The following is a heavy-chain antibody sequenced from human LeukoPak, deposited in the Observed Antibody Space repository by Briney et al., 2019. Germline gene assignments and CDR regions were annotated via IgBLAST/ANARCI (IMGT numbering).Heavy chain of an antibody. CDR3: ARLQGYYGSGSYYNPLGY. D-gene: IGHD3-10*01. CDR1: GYSFTDYW. CDR2: IYPDDSDT. J-gene: IGHJ4*02. V-gene: IGHV5-51*01. Sequence: GESLKISCKASGYSFTDYWIGWVRQMPGKGLEWVGIIYPDDSDTRYGPPFLGQVTISADKSISTAYLQWSSLKASDTAVYYCARLQGYYGSGSYYNPLGYWGQGTLVIVSS.